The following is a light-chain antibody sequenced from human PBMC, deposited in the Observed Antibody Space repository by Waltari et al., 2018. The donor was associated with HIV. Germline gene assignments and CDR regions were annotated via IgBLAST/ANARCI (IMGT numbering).Light chain of an antibody. J-gene: IGLJ1*01. CDR3: GTWDSSLSLYV. CDR1: NSNVANNF. V-gene: IGLV1-51*01. CDR2: DNE. Sequence: QSVLTQPPSVSAAPGQKVTISCSGDNSNVANNFVSWYQQHPGRAPRLLIYDNEKRPSRIPDRFSAFKAGMSATLVITGLQIVDEADYYCGTWDSSLSLYVFGTGTTVAVL.